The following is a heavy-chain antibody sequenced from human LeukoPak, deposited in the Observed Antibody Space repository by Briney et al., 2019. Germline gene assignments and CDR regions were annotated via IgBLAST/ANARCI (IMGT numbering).Heavy chain of an antibody. Sequence: SETLSLTCTVSGGSISSYYWTWIRQPPGKGLEWIGYIFNTGGTNYNPSLKSRVTIYADTSKNQFSLKLSSVTAADTAVYYCARHMGRDWFDPWGQGTPVTVSS. CDR3: ARHMGRDWFDP. CDR2: IFNTGGT. V-gene: IGHV4-59*08. D-gene: IGHD3-10*01. CDR1: GGSISSYY. J-gene: IGHJ5*02.